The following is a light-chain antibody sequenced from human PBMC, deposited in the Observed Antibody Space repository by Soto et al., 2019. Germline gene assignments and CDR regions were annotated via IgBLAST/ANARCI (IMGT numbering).Light chain of an antibody. CDR3: TQYGSSHTT. Sequence: DIVLTQSPATLSFSPGERATLSCRASQSVSSRDLAWYQQKPGQAPRLLIYATSSRAAGIPDRFSGSGSGKELTLTTSRLEPEDFAVYYFTQYGSSHTTFGQGTKVDIX. J-gene: IGKJ1*01. V-gene: IGKV3-20*01. CDR1: QSVSSRD. CDR2: ATS.